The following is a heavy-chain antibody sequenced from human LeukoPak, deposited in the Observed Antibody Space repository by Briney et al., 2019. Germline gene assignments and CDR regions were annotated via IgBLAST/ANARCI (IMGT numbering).Heavy chain of an antibody. CDR3: ARLDYYDSRWAFDI. J-gene: IGHJ3*02. Sequence: PSETLSLTCAVYGGSFSGYYWSWIRQPPGKGLEWIGEINHSGSTNCNPSLKSRVTISVDTSKNQFSLRLSSVTAADTAVYYCARLDYYDSRWAFDIWGQGTMVTVSS. V-gene: IGHV4-34*01. CDR2: INHSGST. D-gene: IGHD3-22*01. CDR1: GGSFSGYY.